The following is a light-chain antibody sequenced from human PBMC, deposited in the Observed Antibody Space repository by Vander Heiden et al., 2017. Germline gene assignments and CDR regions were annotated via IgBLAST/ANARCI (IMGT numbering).Light chain of an antibody. CDR3: LQRSNWPPGT. J-gene: IGKJ4*01. Sequence: EIVLTQSPATLSLSPGDRATLSSRASQSVSSFLAWYQQKTGQAPRLLIYDATNRATGIPDGFSSSGSGTEFTLTISSLEPEDFAVYYCLQRSNWPPGTFGGGTKVEIK. V-gene: IGKV3-11*01. CDR2: DAT. CDR1: QSVSSF.